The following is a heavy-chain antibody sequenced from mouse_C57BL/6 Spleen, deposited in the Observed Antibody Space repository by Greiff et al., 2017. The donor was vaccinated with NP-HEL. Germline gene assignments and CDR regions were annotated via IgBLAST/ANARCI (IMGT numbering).Heavy chain of an antibody. D-gene: IGHD2-2*01. Sequence: EVQGVESGPELVKPGASVKISCKASGYSFTGYYMNWVKQSPEKSLEWIGEINPSTGGTTYNQKFKAKATLTVDKSSSTAYMQLKSLTSEDSAVYYCARGDGYDVPFDYWGQGTTLTVSS. J-gene: IGHJ2*01. CDR1: GYSFTGYY. CDR2: INPSTGGT. CDR3: ARGDGYDVPFDY. V-gene: IGHV1-42*01.